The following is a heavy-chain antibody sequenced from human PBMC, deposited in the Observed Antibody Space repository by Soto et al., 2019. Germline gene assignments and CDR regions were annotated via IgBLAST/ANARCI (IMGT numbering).Heavy chain of an antibody. CDR2: IYSGGST. J-gene: IGHJ6*02. V-gene: IGHV3-66*01. D-gene: IGHD6-13*01. CDR3: ARDPSVIKAAGILYYYYGMDV. CDR1: GFTVNSKY. Sequence: GGSMKLSCAASGFTVNSKYMSWVRQAPGKGLEWVSVIYSGGSTYYVDSVKGRFTISRDNAKNSLYLQMNSLRAEDTAVYYCARDPSVIKAAGILYYYYGMDVWGQGTTVTVSS.